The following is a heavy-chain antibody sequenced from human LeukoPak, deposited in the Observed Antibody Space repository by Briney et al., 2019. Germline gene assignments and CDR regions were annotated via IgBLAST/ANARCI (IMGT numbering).Heavy chain of an antibody. CDR1: GYTFTSYG. CDR3: AKDPCSGGSCHDAFDI. D-gene: IGHD2-15*01. J-gene: IGHJ3*02. CDR2: ISTYNGNT. Sequence: EASAKVSCKASGYTFTSYGISWVRQAPRQGLEWMGWISTYNGNTKYAQKLQGRVTMTTDTSTSTAYMELRSLRSDDTAVYYRAKDPCSGGSCHDAFDIWGQGTMVTVSS. V-gene: IGHV1-18*01.